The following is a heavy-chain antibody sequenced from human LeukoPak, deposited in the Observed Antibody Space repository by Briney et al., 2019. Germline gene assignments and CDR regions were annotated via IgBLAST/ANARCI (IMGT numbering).Heavy chain of an antibody. CDR3: ARDWGYYDSSYAFDI. CDR1: GFTFSSYA. V-gene: IGHV3-30-3*01. CDR2: ISYDGSNK. Sequence: SGRSLRLSCAASGFTFSSYAMLWVRQAPGKGRAGVAVISYDGSNKYYADSVKGRFTMSRDKSKTTLYLQMNSLRAEDTAVYYCARDWGYYDSSYAFDIWGQGTMVTVSS. D-gene: IGHD3-22*01. J-gene: IGHJ3*02.